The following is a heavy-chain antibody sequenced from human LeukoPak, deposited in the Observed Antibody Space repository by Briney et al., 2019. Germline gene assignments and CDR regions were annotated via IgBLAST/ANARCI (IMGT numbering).Heavy chain of an antibody. V-gene: IGHV4-59*01. Sequence: SETLSLTCTVSGGPISNYYWSWIRQPPGKGLEWIGYIYYSGSTNYNPSLKSRVTISVDTSKSQFSLRLSSVTAADTAVYYCARCFADTALDYWGQGTPVTVSS. CDR2: IYYSGST. CDR3: ARCFADTALDY. CDR1: GGPISNYY. J-gene: IGHJ4*02. D-gene: IGHD5-18*01.